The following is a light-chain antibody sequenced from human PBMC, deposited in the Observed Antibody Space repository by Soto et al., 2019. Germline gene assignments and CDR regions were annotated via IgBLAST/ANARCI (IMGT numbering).Light chain of an antibody. CDR2: DVS. CDR3: SSYTSSGTLYV. CDR1: SSDVGGYNY. Sequence: QSALTQPASVSGSPGQSITISCTGNSSDVGGYNYVSWYQQHPGKAPKLMIYDVSNRPSGVSNRFSGSKSGNTASLTISGLQAEDEADYYCSSYTSSGTLYVFGTGTKLTVL. J-gene: IGLJ1*01. V-gene: IGLV2-14*01.